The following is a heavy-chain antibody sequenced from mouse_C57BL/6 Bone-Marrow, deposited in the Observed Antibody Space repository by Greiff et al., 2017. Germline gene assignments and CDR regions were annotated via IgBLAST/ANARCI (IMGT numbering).Heavy chain of an antibody. V-gene: IGHV1-26*01. D-gene: IGHD1-1*01. CDR1: GYTFTDYY. Sequence: VQLQQSGPELVKPGASVKISCKASGYTFTDYYMNWVKQSHGKSLEWIGDINPNNGGTSYNQKFKGKATLTVDKSSSTAYMELRSLTSEDSAIYYCARGEITTVVAPFAYWGQGILVTVSA. CDR2: INPNNGGT. CDR3: ARGEITTVVAPFAY. J-gene: IGHJ3*01.